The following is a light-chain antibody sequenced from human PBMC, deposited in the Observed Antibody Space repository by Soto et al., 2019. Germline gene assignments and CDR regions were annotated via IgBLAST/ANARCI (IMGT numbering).Light chain of an antibody. CDR2: GAS. Sequence: EIVMTQSPATLSESPGETVTLSCRASQSVSSYLAWYQQKPGQAPRLLIYGASTRATGIPARFSGSGSGTEFTLTISGLQSEDFAVDTCQQYNDWPLFTFGQGTRLEIK. CDR3: QQYNDWPLFT. CDR1: QSVSSY. J-gene: IGKJ5*01. V-gene: IGKV3-15*01.